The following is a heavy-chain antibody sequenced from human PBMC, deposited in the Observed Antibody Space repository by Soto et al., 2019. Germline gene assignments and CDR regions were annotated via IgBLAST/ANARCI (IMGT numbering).Heavy chain of an antibody. CDR3: ARHYCSGGSCLFGP. CDR1: GGSISSYY. V-gene: IGHV4-59*08. Sequence: SETLSLTCTVSGGSISSYYLSWIRQPPGKGLEWIGYIYYSGSTNYNPSLKSRVTISVDNAKNSLYLQMNSLRAEDTAVYYCARHYCSGGSCLFGPWGQGTLVTVSS. CDR2: IYYSGST. D-gene: IGHD2-15*01. J-gene: IGHJ5*02.